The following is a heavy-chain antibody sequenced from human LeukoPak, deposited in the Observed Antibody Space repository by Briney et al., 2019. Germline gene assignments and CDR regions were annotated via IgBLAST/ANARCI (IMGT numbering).Heavy chain of an antibody. V-gene: IGHV3-23*01. CDR1: GFTFSSYA. CDR3: AKDGSTWENFYFDY. J-gene: IGHJ4*02. CDR2: ISWNSGSM. D-gene: IGHD2-15*01. Sequence: GGSLRLSCAASGFTFSSYAMSWVRQAPGKGLEWVSGISWNSGSMDYADSVKGRFTISRDNSKNTLYLQMNSLRAEDTAVYYCAKDGSTWENFYFDYWGQGTLVTVSS.